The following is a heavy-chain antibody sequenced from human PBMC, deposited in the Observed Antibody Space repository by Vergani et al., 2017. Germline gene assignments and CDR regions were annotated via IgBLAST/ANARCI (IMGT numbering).Heavy chain of an antibody. Sequence: QVQLQQWGAGLLKPSETLSLTCAVYGGSFSGYYWSWIRQPPGKGLEWIGEINHSGSTNYNPSLKSRVTISVDTSKNQFSLKLSSVTAADTAVYYCARALGRPYYDILTGNTYYYYYMDVWGKGTTVTVSS. J-gene: IGHJ6*03. V-gene: IGHV4-34*01. CDR3: ARALGRPYYDILTGNTYYYYYMDV. CDR2: INHSGST. CDR1: GGSFSGYY. D-gene: IGHD3-9*01.